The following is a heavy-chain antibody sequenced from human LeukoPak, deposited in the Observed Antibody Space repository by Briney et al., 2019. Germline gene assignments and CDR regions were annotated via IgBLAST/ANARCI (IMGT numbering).Heavy chain of an antibody. CDR2: IYYSGSP. CDR1: GGSINSGSYY. CDR3: VRDRVGTTGVPYFGF. V-gene: IGHV4-39*07. J-gene: IGHJ4*01. D-gene: IGHD1-26*01. Sequence: SETLSLTCTVSGGSINSGSYYWGWIRQPPGKGLEWIGSIYYSGSPNYNPSLRSRVTISIDTSKNQFSLKLSSVTAADTAVYYCVRDRVGTTGVPYFGFWGQGTLVTVSS.